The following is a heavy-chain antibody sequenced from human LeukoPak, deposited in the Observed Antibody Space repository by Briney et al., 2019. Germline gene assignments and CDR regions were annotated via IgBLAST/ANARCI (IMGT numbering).Heavy chain of an antibody. CDR1: GYSFTSYW. D-gene: IGHD3-22*01. Sequence: GESLKISCKGSGYSFTSYWIGWVRQMPGKGLEWMGNIYPGDSDTRYSPSFQGQVTISADKSISTAYLQWSSLKASDTAMYYCARRSNYYDSQIDYWGQGTLVTVSS. CDR3: ARRSNYYDSQIDY. V-gene: IGHV5-51*01. J-gene: IGHJ4*02. CDR2: IYPGDSDT.